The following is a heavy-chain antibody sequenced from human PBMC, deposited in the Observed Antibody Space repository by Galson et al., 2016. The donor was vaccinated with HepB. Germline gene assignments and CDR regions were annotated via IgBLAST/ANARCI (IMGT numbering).Heavy chain of an antibody. V-gene: IGHV4-59*01. CDR1: DSSITSYF. CDR2: ISYSGTT. CDR3: ARDRGYGLGSPRVAPSLEPSYFFDS. D-gene: IGHD3-10*01. J-gene: IGHJ4*02. Sequence: SETLSLTCTVPDSSITSYFWSWVRQSPGMGLEWLGHISYSGTTKYNPSLKSRITISVETSANQLSLTLRSVTAADTALYYCARDRGYGLGSPRVAPSLEPSYFFDSWGQGILVTVSS.